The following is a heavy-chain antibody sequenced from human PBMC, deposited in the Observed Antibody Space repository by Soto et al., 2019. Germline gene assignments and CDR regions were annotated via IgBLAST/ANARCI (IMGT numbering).Heavy chain of an antibody. Sequence: PSETLSLTCTVSGGSINSADYHWSWIRQPPGKSLEWIGYIYPSGSTYYNPSLRSRVSISVDRSKNQFSLKLSSVTAADTAVYYCAKGGSSGGAVDAFDIWGQGTMVTVSS. CDR2: IYPSGST. J-gene: IGHJ3*02. V-gene: IGHV4-30-2*01. CDR1: GGSINSADYH. D-gene: IGHD3-16*01. CDR3: AKGGSSGGAVDAFDI.